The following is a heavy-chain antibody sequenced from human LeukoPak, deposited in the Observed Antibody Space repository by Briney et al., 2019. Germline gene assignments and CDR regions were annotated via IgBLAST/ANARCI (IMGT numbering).Heavy chain of an antibody. Sequence: PSETLSLTCTVSGGSISSSSYYWGWIRQPPGKGLEWIGSIYYSGSTYYNPSLKSRVTISVDTSKNQFSLKLSSVTAADTAVYYCARDETVTNRIDPWGQGTLVTVSS. CDR3: ARDETVTNRIDP. V-gene: IGHV4-39*07. D-gene: IGHD4-11*01. CDR1: GGSISSSSYY. J-gene: IGHJ5*02. CDR2: IYYSGST.